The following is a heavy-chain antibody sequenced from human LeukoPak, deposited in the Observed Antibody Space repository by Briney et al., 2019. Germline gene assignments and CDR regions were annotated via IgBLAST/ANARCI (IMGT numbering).Heavy chain of an antibody. CDR1: GFTFSICG. Sequence: GGSLRLSCAASGFTFSICGMHWVRQAPGKGLEWVAVIWFDGSNKYYADSVKGRFTISRDNSKNTLFLQMNSLRAEDTAVYYCAKDPAYSSSSVDYWGQGTLVTVSS. CDR2: IWFDGSNK. J-gene: IGHJ4*02. CDR3: AKDPAYSSSSVDY. V-gene: IGHV3-33*06. D-gene: IGHD6-6*01.